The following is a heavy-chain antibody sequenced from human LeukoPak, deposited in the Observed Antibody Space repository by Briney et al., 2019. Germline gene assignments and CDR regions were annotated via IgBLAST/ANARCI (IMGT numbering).Heavy chain of an antibody. CDR3: VRVGGSGSYTVIFDY. CDR2: IYYSGST. J-gene: IGHJ4*02. D-gene: IGHD1-26*01. V-gene: IGHV4-39*01. Sequence: SETLSLTCTVSGGSISSSSYYWGWIRQPPGKGLEWIGSIYYSGSTYYNPSLKSRVTISVDTSKNQFSLKLSSVTAADTAVYYCVRVGGSGSYTVIFDYWGQGTLVTVSS. CDR1: GGSISSSSYY.